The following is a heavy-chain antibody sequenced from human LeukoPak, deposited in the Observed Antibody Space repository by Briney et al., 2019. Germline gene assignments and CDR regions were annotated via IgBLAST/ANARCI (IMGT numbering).Heavy chain of an antibody. Sequence: GASVKVSCKASGYTFTGYYMHWVRQAPGQGLEWMGWINPNSGGTNYAQKFQGRVTMTRDTSISTAYMELSRLRSDDTAVYYCARGTRDYGGTDGYPYYYYYYYMDVWGKGTTVTVSS. D-gene: IGHD4-23*01. CDR3: ARGTRDYGGTDGYPYYYYYYYMDV. V-gene: IGHV1-2*02. CDR1: GYTFTGYY. CDR2: INPNSGGT. J-gene: IGHJ6*03.